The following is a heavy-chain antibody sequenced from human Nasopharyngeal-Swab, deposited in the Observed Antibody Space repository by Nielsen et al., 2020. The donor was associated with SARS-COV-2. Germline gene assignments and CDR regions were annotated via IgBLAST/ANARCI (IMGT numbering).Heavy chain of an antibody. CDR2: ISYDGSNK. J-gene: IGHJ4*02. CDR1: GFTFSSYA. CDR3: ARGSHVDTALDY. V-gene: IGHV3-30-3*01. Sequence: GESLKISCAASGFTFSSYAMHWVRQAPGKGLEWVAVISYDGSNKYYADSVKGRFTISRDNSKNTLYLQMNSLRAEDTAVYYCARGSHVDTALDYWGQGTLVTVSS. D-gene: IGHD5-18*01.